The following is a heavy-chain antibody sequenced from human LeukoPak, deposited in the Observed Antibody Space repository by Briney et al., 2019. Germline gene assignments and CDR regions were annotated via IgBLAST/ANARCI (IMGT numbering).Heavy chain of an antibody. CDR1: GGSISSYY. CDR3: AKARGGITSPFDY. D-gene: IGHD1-14*01. CDR2: IYYSGST. V-gene: IGHV4-59*01. J-gene: IGHJ4*02. Sequence: PSETLSLTCTVSGGSISSYYWSWIRQPPGKGLEWIGYIYYSGSTNYNPSLKSRVTISVHTSKNQFSLKLSSVTAADTALYYCAKARGGITSPFDYWGQGTLVTVSS.